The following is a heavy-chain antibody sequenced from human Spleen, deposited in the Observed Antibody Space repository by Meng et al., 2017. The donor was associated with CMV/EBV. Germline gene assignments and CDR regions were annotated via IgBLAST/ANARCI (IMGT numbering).Heavy chain of an antibody. D-gene: IGHD6-19*01. CDR3: ARGGYSSGGYEGVY. Sequence: GESLKISCAASGFTFSSFWMHWVRQAPGKGLVWVSRIKSDGSNTNYADSVKGRFTISRDNAKNTLYLQMNSLRAEDTAVYYCARGGYSSGGYEGVYWGQGTLVTVSS. CDR1: GFTFSSFW. V-gene: IGHV3-74*01. CDR2: IKSDGSNT. J-gene: IGHJ4*02.